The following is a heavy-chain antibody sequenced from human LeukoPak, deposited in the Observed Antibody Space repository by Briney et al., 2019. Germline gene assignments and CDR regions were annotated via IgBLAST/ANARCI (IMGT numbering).Heavy chain of an antibody. CDR1: GFTFSSYA. V-gene: IGHV3-30*04. CDR2: ISYDGSNK. Sequence: GGPLRLSCAASGFTFSSYAMHWVRQAPGKGLEWVAVISYDGSNKYYADSVKGRFTISRDNSKNTLYLQMNSLRAEDTAVYYCARSYSGSYSFEHTTRDYWGQGTLVTVSS. CDR3: ARSYSGSYSFEHTTRDY. J-gene: IGHJ4*02. D-gene: IGHD3-10*01.